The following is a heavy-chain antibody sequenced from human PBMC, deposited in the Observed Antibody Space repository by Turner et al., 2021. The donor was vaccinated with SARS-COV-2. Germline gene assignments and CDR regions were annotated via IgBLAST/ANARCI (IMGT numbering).Heavy chain of an antibody. D-gene: IGHD6-25*01. CDR2: IYYSGST. V-gene: IGHV4-39*01. CDR1: GGHIRSSRYY. J-gene: IGHJ5*02. Sequence: QLRLQASGPGLVKPSATLSLTCPVAGGHIRSSRYYWGWIRQPPGKGLEWIGSIYYSGSTYYNASHKSRVTIPVETSKNQFSLKLTSVTAADTAVYFCARHWEVAAAAYLARFDPWGQGTLVTVSS. CDR3: ARHWEVAAAAYLARFDP.